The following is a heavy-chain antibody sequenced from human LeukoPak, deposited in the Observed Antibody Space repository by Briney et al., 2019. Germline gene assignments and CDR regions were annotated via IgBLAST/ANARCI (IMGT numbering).Heavy chain of an antibody. CDR1: GGSISSYY. CDR3: ARKRSGYYDY. Sequence: TSETLSLTRTVSGGSISSYYWSWIRQPPGKGLEWIGYIYYSGSTNYNPSLKSRVTISVDTSKNQFSLKLSSVAAADTAVYYCARKRSGYYDYWGQGTLVTVSS. J-gene: IGHJ4*02. CDR2: IYYSGST. D-gene: IGHD3-3*01. V-gene: IGHV4-59*12.